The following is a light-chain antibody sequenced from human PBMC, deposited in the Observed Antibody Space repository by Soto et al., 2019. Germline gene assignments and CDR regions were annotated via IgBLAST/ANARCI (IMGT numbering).Light chain of an antibody. CDR1: TANIGTNT. CDR2: TND. CDR3: ATWDATVYV. V-gene: IGLV1-44*01. Sequence: QSVLTQPPSASGTPGQRVTISCSGSTANIGTNTVNWFQHLPGSAPKLLIYTNDQRPSGVPDRFSGSRSGTSASLAISGLQSEDEADYYCATWDATVYVFGTGTKVTVL. J-gene: IGLJ1*01.